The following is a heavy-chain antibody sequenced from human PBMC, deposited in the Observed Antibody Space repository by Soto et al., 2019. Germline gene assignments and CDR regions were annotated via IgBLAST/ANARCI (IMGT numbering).Heavy chain of an antibody. CDR1: GFTFSSYA. CDR3: ARDHGEPESYYYYGMHV. CDR2: ISYDGSNK. D-gene: IGHD3-10*01. V-gene: IGHV3-30-3*01. J-gene: IGHJ6*04. Sequence: QVQLVESGGGVVQPGRSLRLSCAASGFTFSSYAMHWVRQAPGKGLEWVAVISYDGSNKYYADSVKGRFTISRDNYKKTLYLQMNSVRAEDTADDYCARDHGEPESYYYYGMHVWRKRTTITVSS.